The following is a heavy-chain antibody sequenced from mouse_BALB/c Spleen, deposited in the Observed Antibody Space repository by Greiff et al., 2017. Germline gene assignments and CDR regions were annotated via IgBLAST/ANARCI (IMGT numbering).Heavy chain of an antibody. D-gene: IGHD2-1*01. V-gene: IGHV5-9-4*01. Sequence: EVQRVESGGGLVKPGGSLKLSCAASGFTFSSYAMSWVRQSPEKRLEWVAEISSGGSYTYYPDTVTGRFTISRDNAKNTLYLEMSSLRSEDTAMYYCARLGGNYWFAYWGQGTLVTVSA. CDR2: ISSGGSYT. CDR3: ARLGGNYWFAY. CDR1: GFTFSSYA. J-gene: IGHJ3*01.